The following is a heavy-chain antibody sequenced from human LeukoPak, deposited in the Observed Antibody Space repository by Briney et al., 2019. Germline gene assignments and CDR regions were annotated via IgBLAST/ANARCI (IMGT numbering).Heavy chain of an antibody. CDR1: GGSFSGYY. D-gene: IGHD6-19*01. Sequence: SETLSLTCAVYGGSFSGYYWSWIRQPPGKGLGWIGEINHSGSTNYNPSLKSRVTISVDTSKNQFSLKLSSVTAADTAVYYCAGERGEEYSSGWYKRNYFDNWGQGIRVTVSS. CDR3: AGERGEEYSSGWYKRNYFDN. V-gene: IGHV4-34*01. J-gene: IGHJ4*02. CDR2: INHSGST.